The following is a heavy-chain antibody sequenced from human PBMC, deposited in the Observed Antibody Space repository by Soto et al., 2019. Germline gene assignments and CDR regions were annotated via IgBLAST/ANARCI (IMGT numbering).Heavy chain of an antibody. V-gene: IGHV1-46*01. J-gene: IGHJ6*02. D-gene: IGHD3-3*01. Sequence: WASVKVSCKASGYTFTSYYMHWVRQAPGQGLEWMGIINPSGGSTSYAQKFQGRVTMTRDTSTSTVYMELSSLRSEDTAVYYCARAGGTIFGVVIGSYYGMDVWGQGTTVTVSS. CDR2: INPSGGST. CDR1: GYTFTSYY. CDR3: ARAGGTIFGVVIGSYYGMDV.